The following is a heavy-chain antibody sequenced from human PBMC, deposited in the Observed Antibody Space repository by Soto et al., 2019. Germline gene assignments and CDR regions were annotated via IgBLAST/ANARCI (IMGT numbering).Heavy chain of an antibody. V-gene: IGHV3-30*18. J-gene: IGHJ4*02. CDR3: AKGPTAAAGTWGSCPPFMCPPDY. CDR1: GFTFSSYG. CDR2: ISYDGSNK. D-gene: IGHD6-13*01. Sequence: QVQLVESGGGVVQPGRSLRLSCAASGFTFSSYGMHWVRQAPGKGLEWVAVISYDGSNKYYADSVKGRFTISRDNSKNPLTLLMTXLRAEDTAVYYCAKGPTAAAGTWGSCPPFMCPPDYWGQGTLVTVSS.